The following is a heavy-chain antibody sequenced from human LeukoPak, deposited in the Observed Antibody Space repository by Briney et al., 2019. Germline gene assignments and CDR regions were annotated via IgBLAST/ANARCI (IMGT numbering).Heavy chain of an antibody. CDR1: GFTFSPYW. CDR2: IKSDGST. D-gene: IGHD3-22*01. J-gene: IGHJ1*01. Sequence: GGSLRLSCAASGFTFSPYWMHWVRQAPGKGLVWVSRIKSDGSTNYADSVKGRFTISRDNANNTLSLQMNSLRPEDTGVYYCARAPSEIGGYYPEYFRHWGQGTLVTVSS. V-gene: IGHV3-74*01. CDR3: ARAPSEIGGYYPEYFRH.